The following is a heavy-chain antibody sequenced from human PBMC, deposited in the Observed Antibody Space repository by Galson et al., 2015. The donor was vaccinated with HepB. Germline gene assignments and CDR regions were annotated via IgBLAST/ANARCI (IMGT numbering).Heavy chain of an antibody. CDR3: ATVLFGSGAYWTFEM. Sequence: SLRLSCAASGFTFSRHTMSWVRQTPGQGLQWLSYISTNGANIHYADSVKGRFTVARDNAKNTMFLQMNSLRAEDTAVYYCATVLFGSGAYWTFEMWGQGTLVPVSS. CDR1: GFTFSRHT. V-gene: IGHV3-48*04. D-gene: IGHD2-15*01. CDR2: ISTNGANI. J-gene: IGHJ4*03.